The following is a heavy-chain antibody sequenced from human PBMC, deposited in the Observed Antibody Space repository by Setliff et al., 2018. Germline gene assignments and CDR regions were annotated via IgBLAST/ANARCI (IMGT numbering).Heavy chain of an antibody. V-gene: IGHV3-23*01. CDR1: GFNFSINDMTYG. J-gene: IGHJ4*02. CDR3: AKDLTSNTAASYFFDL. D-gene: IGHD5-18*01. Sequence: PGGSLRLSCAASGFNFSINDMTYGMSWVRQAPGKGLQWVSGISGNSGSTYYADSVKGRFTMSRDSSTNTLYLQMNSLRGEDTAVYYCAKDLTSNTAASYFFDLWGQGTQVTVSS. CDR2: ISGNSGST.